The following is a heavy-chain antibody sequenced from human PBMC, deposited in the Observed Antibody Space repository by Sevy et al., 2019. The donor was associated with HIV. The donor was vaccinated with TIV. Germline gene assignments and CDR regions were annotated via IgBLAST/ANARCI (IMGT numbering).Heavy chain of an antibody. V-gene: IGHV1-46*01. Sequence: ASVKVSCKASGYTFTSYYMHWVRQAPGQGLEWMGIINPSGGSTNYAQKFQGRATMTRDTSTSSVYMGLSSLRSEDTAVYYCARDSDNYDILTGYYPFDYWGQGTLVTVSS. D-gene: IGHD3-9*01. CDR1: GYTFTSYY. CDR3: ARDSDNYDILTGYYPFDY. CDR2: INPSGGST. J-gene: IGHJ4*02.